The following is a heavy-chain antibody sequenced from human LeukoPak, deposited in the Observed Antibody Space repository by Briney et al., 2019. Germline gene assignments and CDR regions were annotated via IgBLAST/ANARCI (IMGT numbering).Heavy chain of an antibody. CDR3: ARETTGLARYFDY. V-gene: IGHV4-4*07. Sequence: PSETLSLTCTVSGGSISSYYWSWIRKPAGRGREWIGRIYTSGSTNYNPSLKSRVTMSVDTSKNQFSLNLSSVTAADTAFYYCARETTGLARYFDYWGQGTLVTVSS. CDR2: IYTSGST. CDR1: GGSISSYY. D-gene: IGHD4-17*01. J-gene: IGHJ4*02.